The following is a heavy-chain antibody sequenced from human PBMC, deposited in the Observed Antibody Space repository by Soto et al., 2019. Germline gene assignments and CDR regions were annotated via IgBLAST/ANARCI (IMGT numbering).Heavy chain of an antibody. V-gene: IGHV3-15*07. CDR2: IKSKTNGGTT. CDR1: GFTFSNAW. D-gene: IGHD3-10*01. J-gene: IGHJ3*02. CDR3: IVLGESDAFDI. Sequence: EVQLVESGGGLVKPGGSLRLSCAASGFTFSNAWMNWVRQAPGKGLECVGRIKSKTNGGTTDYAEPVKGRFAISRDDSKNTLYLQMNSLQTEAKAVYYCIVLGESDAFDILGKGKMVTVSS.